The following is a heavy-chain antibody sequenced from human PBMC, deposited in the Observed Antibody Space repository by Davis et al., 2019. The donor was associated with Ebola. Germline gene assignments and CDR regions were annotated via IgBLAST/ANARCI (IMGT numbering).Heavy chain of an antibody. CDR3: TSRASSTVDY. CDR1: GFTFSSYW. J-gene: IGHJ4*02. CDR2: INSDGSST. V-gene: IGHV3-74*01. D-gene: IGHD6-13*01. Sequence: PGGSLRLSCAASGFTFSSYWMHWVRQAPGKGLVWVSRINSDGSSTSYADSVKGRFTISRDNAKNTLYLQMNSLKTEDTAVYYCTSRASSTVDYWGQGTLVTVSS.